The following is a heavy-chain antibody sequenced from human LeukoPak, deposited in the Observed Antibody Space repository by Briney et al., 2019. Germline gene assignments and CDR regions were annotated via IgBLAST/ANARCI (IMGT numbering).Heavy chain of an antibody. J-gene: IGHJ4*02. D-gene: IGHD2-2*01. Sequence: PSETLSHTCTVSGGSISSGDYYWSWIRQPQGKGLEWIVYIYYSGSTYYNPSLKSRVTISVDTSKNQFSLKLSSVTAADTAVYYCASRLVVPAGIDYWGQGTLVTVSS. CDR1: GGSISSGDYY. CDR3: ASRLVVPAGIDY. V-gene: IGHV4-30-4*08. CDR2: IYYSGST.